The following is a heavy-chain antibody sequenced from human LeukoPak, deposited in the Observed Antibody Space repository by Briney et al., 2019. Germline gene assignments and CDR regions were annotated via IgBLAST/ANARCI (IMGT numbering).Heavy chain of an antibody. V-gene: IGHV4-59*01. D-gene: IGHD3-10*01. CDR2: IYYIGST. Sequence: SQTLSLTCPVSCGSITSYYWSSIRQPPGKGLECIGYIYYIGSTNYNPSLKSRVTISVDTSKNQFSLKLSSVTPADTAVYYCARGGYYGSGNDFRFDAWGQGTLVTVSS. CDR3: ARGGYYGSGNDFRFDA. J-gene: IGHJ5*02. CDR1: CGSITSYY.